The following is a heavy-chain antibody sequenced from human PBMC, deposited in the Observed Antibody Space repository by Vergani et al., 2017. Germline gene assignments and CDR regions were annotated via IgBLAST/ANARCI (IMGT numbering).Heavy chain of an antibody. Sequence: EVQLLESGGGLVQPGGSLRLSCAASGFTFSSYAMSWVRQAPGKGLEWVSAISGSSSTIYYADSVKGRFTISRDNAKNSLYLQMNSLRAEDTAVYYCARGSTYCSSTSCYYHYYMDVWGKGTTVTVSS. CDR1: GFTFSSYA. J-gene: IGHJ6*03. CDR2: ISGSSSTI. V-gene: IGHV3-48*01. D-gene: IGHD2-2*01. CDR3: ARGSTYCSSTSCYYHYYMDV.